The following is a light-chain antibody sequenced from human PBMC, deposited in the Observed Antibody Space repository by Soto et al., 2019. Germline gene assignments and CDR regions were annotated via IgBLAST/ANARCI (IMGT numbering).Light chain of an antibody. CDR1: QDITNH. CDR3: QKYDDVPP. V-gene: IGKV1-33*01. Sequence: DIQMTQSPSSLSASVGDTVTITCQAIQDITNHLNWYQHKPGKAPNLLIYDASHLETGVPSRFTGSGSGTYFTLTISSLQSEDIAIYYCQKYDDVPPFGPGTRVDFK. J-gene: IGKJ3*01. CDR2: DAS.